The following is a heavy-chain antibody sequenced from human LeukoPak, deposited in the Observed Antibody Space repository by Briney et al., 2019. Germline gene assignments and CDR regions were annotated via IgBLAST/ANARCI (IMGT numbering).Heavy chain of an antibody. CDR2: IKSKTDGGTT. V-gene: IGHV3-15*01. Sequence: GGSLRLSCAASGFTFSNAWMSWVRQAPGKGLEWVGRIKSKTDGGTTDYAAPVKGRFTISKDDSKNTLYLQMNSLKTEDTAVYYCTTETDYGDLDYWGQGTLVTVSS. CDR3: TTETDYGDLDY. J-gene: IGHJ4*02. D-gene: IGHD4-17*01. CDR1: GFTFSNAW.